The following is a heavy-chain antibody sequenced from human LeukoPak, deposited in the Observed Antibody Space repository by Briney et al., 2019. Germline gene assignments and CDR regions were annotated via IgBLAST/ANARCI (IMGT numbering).Heavy chain of an antibody. D-gene: IGHD6-6*01. V-gene: IGHV4-30-2*01. J-gene: IGHJ5*02. CDR3: ARGKYSSSSTLREVMALWFDP. CDR2: IYHSGST. CDR1: GGSTGGGDYSISSGGYY. Sequence: SQTLSLTCSVSGGSTGGGDYSISSGGYYWSWIRQPPGKGLEWIGYIYHSGSTYYNPSLKSRVTISVDRSKNQFSLKLSSVTAADTAVYYCARGKYSSSSTLREVMALWFDPWGQGTLVTVSS.